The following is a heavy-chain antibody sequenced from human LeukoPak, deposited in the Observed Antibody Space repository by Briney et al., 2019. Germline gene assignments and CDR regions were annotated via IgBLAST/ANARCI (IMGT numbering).Heavy chain of an antibody. D-gene: IGHD1-20*01. CDR1: GFIFSRYA. V-gene: IGHV3-23*01. J-gene: IGHJ4*02. CDR3: AKDRITGTPYYFDY. Sequence: PGGALRLSCAASGFIFSRYAMSWVRQAPGKGLEGVLGISGSGGSTYYADSVKGRFTISRDNSKNTLYLQMDSLRAEDTAVYYCAKDRITGTPYYFDYWGQGTLVTVSS. CDR2: ISGSGGST.